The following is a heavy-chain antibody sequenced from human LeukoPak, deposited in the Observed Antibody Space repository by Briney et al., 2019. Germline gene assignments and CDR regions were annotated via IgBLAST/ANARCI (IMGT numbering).Heavy chain of an antibody. J-gene: IGHJ4*02. Sequence: GGSLRLSCAASGFTFSSYAMSWVRQAPGRGLEWVSAISGSGGSTYYADSVKGRFTISRDNSKNTLYLQMNSLRAEDTAVYYCAKDAYPNYYDSIRPFDYWGQGTLVTVSS. CDR3: AKDAYPNYYDSIRPFDY. D-gene: IGHD3-22*01. CDR1: GFTFSSYA. CDR2: ISGSGGST. V-gene: IGHV3-23*01.